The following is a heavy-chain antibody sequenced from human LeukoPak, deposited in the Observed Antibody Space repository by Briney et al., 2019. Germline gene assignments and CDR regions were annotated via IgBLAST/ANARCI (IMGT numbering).Heavy chain of an antibody. CDR1: GFTFSSYA. Sequence: GGSLRLSCAASGFTFSSYAMSWVRQAPGKGLEWVSSISSSSSYIYYADSVKGRFTISRDNAKNSLYLQMNSLRAEDTAVYYCARVLGYSYAGDYWGQGTLVTVSS. V-gene: IGHV3-21*01. CDR3: ARVLGYSYAGDY. D-gene: IGHD5-18*01. J-gene: IGHJ4*02. CDR2: ISSSSSYI.